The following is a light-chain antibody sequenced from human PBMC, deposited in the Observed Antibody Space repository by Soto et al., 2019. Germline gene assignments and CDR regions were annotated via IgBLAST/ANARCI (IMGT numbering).Light chain of an antibody. J-gene: IGLJ1*01. Sequence: QSVLTQPPSASGTPGQRVTISCSGSYSNIGSNYVYWYQQLPGTAPKLLIYSDNQRPSGVPDRFSGSKSGTSASLAISGLRSEDGADYYCAAWDDSLSGDVFGTGTKLTVL. CDR3: AAWDDSLSGDV. CDR1: YSNIGSNY. CDR2: SDN. V-gene: IGLV1-47*02.